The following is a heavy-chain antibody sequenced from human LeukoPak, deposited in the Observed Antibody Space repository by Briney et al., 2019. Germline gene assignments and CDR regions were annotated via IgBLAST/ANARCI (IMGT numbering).Heavy chain of an antibody. Sequence: GGSLRLSCAASGFTFSSYGMHWVRQAPGKGLEWVAVISYDGSNKYYADSVEGRFTISRDNSKNTLYLQMNSLRAEDTAVYYCAKEDYYYDSSGYSAFDYWGQGTLVTVSS. D-gene: IGHD3-22*01. CDR3: AKEDYYYDSSGYSAFDY. CDR1: GFTFSSYG. V-gene: IGHV3-30*18. J-gene: IGHJ4*02. CDR2: ISYDGSNK.